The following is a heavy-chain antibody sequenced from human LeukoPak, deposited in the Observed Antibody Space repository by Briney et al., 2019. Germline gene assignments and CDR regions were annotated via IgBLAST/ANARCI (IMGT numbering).Heavy chain of an antibody. CDR1: GFTFSSYE. D-gene: IGHD1-20*01. CDR3: ARDSGPYNWIPPFDY. CDR2: ISSSGSTI. J-gene: IGHJ4*02. V-gene: IGHV3-48*03. Sequence: GGSLRLSCAASGFTFSSYEMNWVRQAPGKGLEWVSYISSSGSTIYYADSVKSRFTISRDNAKNSLYLQMNSLRAKDTAVYYCARDSGPYNWIPPFDYWGQGTLVTVSS.